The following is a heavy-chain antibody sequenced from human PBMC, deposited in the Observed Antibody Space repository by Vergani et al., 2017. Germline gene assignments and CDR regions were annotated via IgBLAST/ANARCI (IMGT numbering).Heavy chain of an antibody. J-gene: IGHJ4*02. V-gene: IGHV3-23*01. Sequence: EVQLLESGGGLVQPGGSLRLSCAASGFTFSSYVMSWVRQAPGKGLEWVSIISGSGGSTFYADSVKGRFIISRDNSKNTLYLQINSLRAEGTAVYYCARYPETSILSGYYRQWIYYWGQGTLVTVSS. CDR2: ISGSGGST. CDR3: ARYPETSILSGYYRQWIYY. D-gene: IGHD3-9*01. CDR1: GFTFSSYV.